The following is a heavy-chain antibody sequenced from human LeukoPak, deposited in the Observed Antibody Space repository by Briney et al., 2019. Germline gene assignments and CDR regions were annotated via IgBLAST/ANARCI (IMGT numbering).Heavy chain of an antibody. V-gene: IGHV3-23*01. CDR2: ISGSGGST. CDR1: GFTFSSYA. D-gene: IGHD5-24*01. Sequence: PGGSLRLSCAASGFTFSSYAMRWVRQAPGKGLEWVSAISGSGGSTYYADSVKGRFTISRDNSKNTLYLQMNSLRAEDTAVYYCAKDMRWLHSPTNYWGQGTLVTVSS. J-gene: IGHJ4*02. CDR3: AKDMRWLHSPTNY.